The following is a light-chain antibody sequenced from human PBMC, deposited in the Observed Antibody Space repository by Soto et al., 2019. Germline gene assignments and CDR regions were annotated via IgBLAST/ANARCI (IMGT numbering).Light chain of an antibody. J-gene: IGKJ1*01. CDR3: QRSDSTPRT. CDR1: QSVLYSSNKKNY. V-gene: IGKV4-1*01. CDR2: WAA. Sequence: DIVMTQSPDSLAVSLGERATINCKSSQSVLYSSNKKNYLAWYQQKSGQSPKVLIYWAATRESGVPDRFSGSGTGTDFILTFSSLQAEDAADYYCQRSDSTPRTFGQGTKVDIK.